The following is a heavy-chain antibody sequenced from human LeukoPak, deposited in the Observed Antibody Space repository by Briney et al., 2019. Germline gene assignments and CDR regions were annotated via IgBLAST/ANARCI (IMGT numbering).Heavy chain of an antibody. CDR1: GFTFSNYW. J-gene: IGHJ4*02. CDR2: INSDGSSR. D-gene: IGHD3-22*01. Sequence: GGCLRLSCAASGFTFSNYWMSWVRQAPGKGLVWVSRINSDGSSRHYADSVKGRFTISRDNAKNTLHLQMTSLRAEDTAVYYCARGGPDSSDYSSLFDYWGRGIL. CDR3: ARGGPDSSDYSSLFDY. V-gene: IGHV3-74*01.